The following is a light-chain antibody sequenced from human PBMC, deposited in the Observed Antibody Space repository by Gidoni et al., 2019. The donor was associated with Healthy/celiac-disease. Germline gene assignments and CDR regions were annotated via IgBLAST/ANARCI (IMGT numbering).Light chain of an antibody. CDR3: QQYNNWPPA. CDR2: GAS. CDR1: QSVSRN. V-gene: IGKV3-15*01. Sequence: EIVMTQSPATLSVSPGERATLSCSASQSVSRNLAGYQQKPGQAPRLLIYGASTRATGIPARFSGSGSGTEFTLTISSLQSEDFAVYYCQQYNNWPPAFGQXTKLEIK. J-gene: IGKJ2*01.